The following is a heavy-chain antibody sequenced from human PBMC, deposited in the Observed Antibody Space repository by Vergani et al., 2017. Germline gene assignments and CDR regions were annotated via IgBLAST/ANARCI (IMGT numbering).Heavy chain of an antibody. CDR3: ARQASYYYDRSGHYYEGWFDP. J-gene: IGHJ5*02. CDR2: TIPMLGAT. V-gene: IGHV1-69*13. D-gene: IGHD3-22*01. Sequence: QVQLVQSGAEVKKPGSSVKVSCKASGGTFSSYAISWVRQAPGQGLEWMGRTIPMLGATNYAQKFQGRVTITADESTSTAYMELSSLRSEDTAVYYRARQASYYYDRSGHYYEGWFDPWGQGTLVTVSS. CDR1: GGTFSSYA.